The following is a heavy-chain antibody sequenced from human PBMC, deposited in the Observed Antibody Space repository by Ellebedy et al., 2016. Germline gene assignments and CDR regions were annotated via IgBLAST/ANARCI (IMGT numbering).Heavy chain of an antibody. D-gene: IGHD2-2*01. Sequence: LSLTCTASGFTFSSYAMHWVRQAPGKGLEWVAVISYDATNKYYADSVKGRFTISRDNSKNTLYLQMNSLRAEDTAVYYCARSYCDRTSCYGMDVWGQGTTVTVSS. CDR3: ARSYCDRTSCYGMDV. V-gene: IGHV3-30-3*01. CDR1: GFTFSSYA. J-gene: IGHJ6*02. CDR2: ISYDATNK.